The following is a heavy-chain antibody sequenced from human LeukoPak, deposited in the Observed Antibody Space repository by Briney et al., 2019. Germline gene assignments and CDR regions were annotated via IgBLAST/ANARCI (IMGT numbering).Heavy chain of an antibody. CDR3: ARGSNYGRENWFDP. CDR2: IYYSGST. V-gene: IGHV4-31*03. CDR1: GGSISSGGYY. D-gene: IGHD4-11*01. Sequence: PSETLSLTCTVSGGSISSGGYYWNWIRQHPGKGLEWIGYIYYSGSTYYNPSLKSRVTISVDTSKNQFSLKLSSVTAADTAVYYCARGSNYGRENWFDPWGQGTLVTVSS. J-gene: IGHJ5*02.